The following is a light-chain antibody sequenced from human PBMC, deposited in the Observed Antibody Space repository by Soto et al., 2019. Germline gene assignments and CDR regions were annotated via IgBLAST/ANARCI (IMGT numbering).Light chain of an antibody. CDR3: QQYNSYSPT. Sequence: DMKMTESPPSVALGVRGSVTITCRASQTFSSWVAWYQQKPGKAPKLLIDKASTLKSGVPSRFSGSGSGTEITLTISSLHPDHYPTYYCQQYNSYSPTCGQGTKVDIK. J-gene: IGKJ1*01. CDR1: QTFSSW. V-gene: IGKV1-5*03. CDR2: KAS.